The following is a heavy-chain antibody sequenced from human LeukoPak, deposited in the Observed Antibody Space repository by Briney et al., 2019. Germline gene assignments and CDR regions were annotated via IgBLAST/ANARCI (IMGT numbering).Heavy chain of an antibody. CDR1: GFTVSTNY. J-gene: IGHJ2*01. D-gene: IGHD3-3*02. Sequence: SGGSLRLSCAASGFTVSTNYMNRVRQAPGKGLEWVSILYSGSSTYYPDSVEGRFTISRDSSKNTLFLQMNDLRAEDTAVYYCARVGDHFHWYLDLWGRGTLVTVSS. CDR2: LYSGSST. V-gene: IGHV3-53*01. CDR3: ARVGDHFHWYLDL.